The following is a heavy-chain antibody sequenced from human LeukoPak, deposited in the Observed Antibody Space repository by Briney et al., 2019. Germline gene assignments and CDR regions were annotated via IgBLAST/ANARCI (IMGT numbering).Heavy chain of an antibody. CDR2: IYYSGST. CDR1: GGSISSYC. CDR3: AGGFTDTAMVFDY. Sequence: PSETLSLTCTVSGGSISSYCWSWIRQPPGKGLEWIGYIYYSGSTNYNPSLKSRVTISVDTSKNQFSLKLSSVTAADTAVYYCAGGFTDTAMVFDYWGQGTLVTVSS. V-gene: IGHV4-59*01. D-gene: IGHD5-18*01. J-gene: IGHJ4*02.